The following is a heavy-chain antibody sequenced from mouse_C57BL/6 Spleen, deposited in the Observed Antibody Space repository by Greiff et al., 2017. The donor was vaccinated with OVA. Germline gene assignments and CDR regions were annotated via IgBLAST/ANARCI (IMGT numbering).Heavy chain of an antibody. Sequence: EVQVVESGGGLVKPGGSLKLSCAASGFTFSSYAMSWVRQTPEKRLEWVATISDGGSYTYYPDNVKGRFTISRDNAKNNLYLQMSHLKSEDTAMYYCARRPSYFDYWGQGTTLTVSS. CDR2: ISDGGSYT. CDR1: GFTFSSYA. V-gene: IGHV5-4*03. D-gene: IGHD6-1*01. CDR3: ARRPSYFDY. J-gene: IGHJ2*01.